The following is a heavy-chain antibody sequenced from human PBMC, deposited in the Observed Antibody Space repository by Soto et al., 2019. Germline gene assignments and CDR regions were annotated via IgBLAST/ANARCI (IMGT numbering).Heavy chain of an antibody. V-gene: IGHV1-18*01. CDR3: ARVEVIAAAGYNWFDP. D-gene: IGHD6-13*01. CDR2: ISAYNGNT. CDR1: GYTFTSYG. J-gene: IGHJ5*02. Sequence: QVQLLQSGTEVKMPGASVKVTCKASGYTFTSYGITWVRQAPGQGLEWMGWISAYNGNTNYAQKLQGRVTMTTDTSTSTVYMELRSLRSDDTAVYYCARVEVIAAAGYNWFDPWGQGTLVTVSS.